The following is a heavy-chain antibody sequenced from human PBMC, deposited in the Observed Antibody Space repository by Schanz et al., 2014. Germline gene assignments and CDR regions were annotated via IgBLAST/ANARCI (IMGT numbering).Heavy chain of an antibody. V-gene: IGHV1-2*06. J-gene: IGHJ6*02. Sequence: QVQLVQSGAEVKKPGASVKVSCKASGYTFTGYYVHWVRQAPGQGLEWMGRVSPYSGDTNYAQMVQGRVTMTTDTSISTAYMELSRLTSDDTAVFFCARENTAVAGMPRVMDVWGQGTTVTVTS. CDR3: ARENTAVAGMPRVMDV. CDR2: VSPYSGDT. CDR1: GYTFTGYY. D-gene: IGHD6-19*01.